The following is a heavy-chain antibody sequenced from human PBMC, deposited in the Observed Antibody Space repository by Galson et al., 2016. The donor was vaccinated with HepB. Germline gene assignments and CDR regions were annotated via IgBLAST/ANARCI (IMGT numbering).Heavy chain of an antibody. CDR2: IFHSGRV. CDR3: ARQYRGGPSDY. Sequence: SETLSLTCAVSGVSITSNDWWSWVRQPPGQGLEWIGQIFHSGRVNYTPSLASRVTISIDTSNNYFSLRLTSVTAADTALYYCARQYRGGPSDYWGQGTLVMVSS. D-gene: IGHD5-12*01. V-gene: IGHV4-4*02. J-gene: IGHJ4*02. CDR1: GVSITSNDW.